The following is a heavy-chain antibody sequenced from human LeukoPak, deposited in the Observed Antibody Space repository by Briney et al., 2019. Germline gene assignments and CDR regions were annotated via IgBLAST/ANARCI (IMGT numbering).Heavy chain of an antibody. CDR3: AREGVYSNGPFDY. CDR2: ISHDGNNK. V-gene: IGHV3-30-3*01. CDR1: GFTFSSYA. J-gene: IGHJ4*02. D-gene: IGHD5-18*01. Sequence: PGGSLRLSCAASGFTFSSYAMHWVRQAPSKGLEWVAVISHDGNNKYNADSVKGRFTISRDNSKNTLYLQTNSLRAEDTAVYYCAREGVYSNGPFDYWGQGTRVTVSS.